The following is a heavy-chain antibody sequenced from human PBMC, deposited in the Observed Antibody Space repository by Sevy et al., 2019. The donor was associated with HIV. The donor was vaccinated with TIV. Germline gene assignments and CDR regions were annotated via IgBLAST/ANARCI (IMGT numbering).Heavy chain of an antibody. CDR3: ARGAPMVRGIILAPNDF. Sequence: SETLSLTCAVYGGSISGFFWSWIRQPPGKGLEWIGEISHSGSTHYNPSLESRVTMSVDTSKNQFSLKLSSVTVADTAVYYCARGAPMVRGIILAPNDFWGQGTLVTVSS. CDR1: GGSISGFF. D-gene: IGHD3-10*01. CDR2: ISHSGST. J-gene: IGHJ4*02. V-gene: IGHV4-34*01.